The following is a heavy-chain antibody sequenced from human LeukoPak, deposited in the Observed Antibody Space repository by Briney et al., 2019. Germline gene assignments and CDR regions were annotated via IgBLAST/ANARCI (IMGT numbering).Heavy chain of an antibody. CDR1: GYTFTGYY. CDR2: INPNSGGT. V-gene: IGHV1-2*02. J-gene: IGHJ4*02. CDR3: ARDRWFGELELDY. Sequence: GASVKVSCKASGYTFTGYYMHWVRQAPGQGLEWMGWINPNSGGTNYAQKFQGRVTMTRDTSISTAYMELSRLRSDDTAVYYCARDRWFGELELDYWGQGTLVTVSS. D-gene: IGHD3-10*01.